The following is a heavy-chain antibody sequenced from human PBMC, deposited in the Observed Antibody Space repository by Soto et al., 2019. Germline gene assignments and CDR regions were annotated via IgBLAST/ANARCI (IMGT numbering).Heavy chain of an antibody. CDR3: AREKWDSGSRWLDP. V-gene: IGHV1-3*01. Sequence: ASVKVSCKASGYTYISYSMHWVRQAPGQRLEWMGWINVGNGNTKYSQNFQGRVTINQDTSASTAYMELSSLTSEDTAVYYCAREKWDSGSRWLDPWVQVSPVTVSS. CDR2: INVGNGNT. CDR1: GYTYISYS. D-gene: IGHD6-19*01. J-gene: IGHJ5*02.